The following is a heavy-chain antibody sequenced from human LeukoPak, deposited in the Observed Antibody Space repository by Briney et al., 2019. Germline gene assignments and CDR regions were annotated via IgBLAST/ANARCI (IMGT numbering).Heavy chain of an antibody. CDR2: ISGHNGNT. CDR1: GYTFTSYG. Sequence: GASVKVSCKASGYTFTSYGISWARQAPGQGLEWMGWISGHNGNTNYAQKFQGRVTVTTDTTTSTAYMELRSLRSDDTAVYYCARSPPTIFGVVINMDVWGQGTTVTVSS. V-gene: IGHV1-18*01. D-gene: IGHD3-3*01. J-gene: IGHJ6*02. CDR3: ARSPPTIFGVVINMDV.